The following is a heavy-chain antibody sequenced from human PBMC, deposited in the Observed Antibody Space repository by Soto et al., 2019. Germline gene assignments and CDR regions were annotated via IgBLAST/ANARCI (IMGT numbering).Heavy chain of an antibody. CDR1: GLTFNSYS. CDR2: IISSSSTI. J-gene: IGHJ4*02. D-gene: IGHD3-22*01. CDR3: AREGRDYYDSSGSFDY. Sequence: PGGSLRLSCAASGLTFNSYSMNWVRQAPGKGLEWVSYIISSSSTIYYADSVKGRFTFSRDNAKNSLYLQMNSLRAEDTVVYYCAREGRDYYDSSGSFDYWGQGTLVTAPQ. V-gene: IGHV3-48*01.